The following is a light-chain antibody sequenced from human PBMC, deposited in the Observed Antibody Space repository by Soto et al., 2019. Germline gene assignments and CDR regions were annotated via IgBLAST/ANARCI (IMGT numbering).Light chain of an antibody. CDR2: AAS. J-gene: IGKJ1*01. V-gene: IGKV3-20*01. Sequence: EIVLTQSPGTLSLSPGERATLSCRASQTVTSAYMAWYQQKPGQAPSLLIYAASTRAVGIPDRFSASGSGTDFTLTINRLEPEDFAVYYCQQYSESPRTFGQGTKVEVK. CDR1: QTVTSAY. CDR3: QQYSESPRT.